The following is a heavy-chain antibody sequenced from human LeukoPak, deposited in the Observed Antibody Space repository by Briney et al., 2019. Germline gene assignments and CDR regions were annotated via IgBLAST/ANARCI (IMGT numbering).Heavy chain of an antibody. CDR3: ARVSIRLTIFGVVPPQGLDV. CDR2: IYYSGST. Sequence: SETLSLTCTVSGGSISSYYWSWVRQPPGKGLEWIGYIYYSGSTNYNPSLKSRVTISVDTSKNQFSLKLSSVTAADTAVYYCARVSIRLTIFGVVPPQGLDVWGQGTTVTVSS. J-gene: IGHJ6*02. V-gene: IGHV4-59*01. CDR1: GGSISSYY. D-gene: IGHD3-3*01.